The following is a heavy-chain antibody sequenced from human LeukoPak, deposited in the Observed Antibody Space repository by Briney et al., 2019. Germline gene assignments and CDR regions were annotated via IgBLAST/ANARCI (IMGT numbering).Heavy chain of an antibody. CDR2: ISAYNGNT. CDR3: ARDRYQPWDHYYYYGMDV. CDR1: GYTFTSYG. V-gene: IGHV1-18*01. J-gene: IGHJ6*02. Sequence: ASVTVSFTASGYTFTSYGISWVRQAPGQGLEWMGWISAYNGNTNYAQKLQGRVTMTTDTSTSTAYMELRSLRSDDTAVYYCARDRYQPWDHYYYYGMDVWGQGTTVTVSS. D-gene: IGHD2-2*01.